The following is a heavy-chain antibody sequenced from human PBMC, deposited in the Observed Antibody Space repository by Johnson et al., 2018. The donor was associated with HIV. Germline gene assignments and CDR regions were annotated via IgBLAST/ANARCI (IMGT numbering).Heavy chain of an antibody. D-gene: IGHD6-19*01. J-gene: IGHJ3*01. V-gene: IGHV3-30-3*01. CDR2: IAHDESIT. CDR1: GFTFSSYA. CDR3: AKDDNLGVWYSDAFDV. Sequence: QVPLVESGGGLVQPGGSLRLSCAASGFTFSSYAMHWVRQPPGKGLEWVAFIAHDESITHYAASVKGRFTMSRDNSKNTLYLQMKSLRPEDTSIYYCAKDDNLGVWYSDAFDVWGQGTVVTVSS.